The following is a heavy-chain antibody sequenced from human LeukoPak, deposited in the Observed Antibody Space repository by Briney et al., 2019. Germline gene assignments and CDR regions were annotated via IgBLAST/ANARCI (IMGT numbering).Heavy chain of an antibody. V-gene: IGHV3-23*01. CDR2: ISGSGGST. CDR3: ANCDTAMVTYFGAFDI. D-gene: IGHD5-18*01. J-gene: IGHJ3*02. CDR1: GFTFSSYA. Sequence: GGSLRLSCAASGFTFSSYAMSWVRQALGKGLEWVSAISGSGGSTYYADSVKGRFTISRDNSKNTLYLQMNSLRAEDTAVYYCANCDTAMVTYFGAFDIWGQGTMVTVSS.